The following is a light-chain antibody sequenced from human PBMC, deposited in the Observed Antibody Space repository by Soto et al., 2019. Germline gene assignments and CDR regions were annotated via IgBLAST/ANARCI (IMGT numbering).Light chain of an antibody. J-gene: IGLJ1*01. CDR2: EGS. V-gene: IGLV2-23*01. CDR3: CSFARSSTSYV. Sequence: ALTQPASVSGSPGQSITISCTGTSSDVGSSNLVSWYQQHPGKTPKLIIYEGSRRPSGVSGRFSGSMSGNAASLAISGLQAEDEADYYCCSFARSSTSYVFGTGTKVTVL. CDR1: SSDVGSSNL.